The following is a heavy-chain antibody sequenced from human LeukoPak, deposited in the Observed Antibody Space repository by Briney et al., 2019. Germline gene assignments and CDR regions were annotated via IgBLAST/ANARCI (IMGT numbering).Heavy chain of an antibody. CDR3: ARGGYDFWSGYYSYYFDY. Sequence: GASVKVSCKASGYTFTSYDINWVRQATGQGLEWMGWMNPNSGNTGYAQKFQGRVTMTRNTSISTAYMELSSLRSEDTAVYYCARGGYDFWSGYYSYYFDYWSQGTLVTVSS. CDR1: GYTFTSYD. V-gene: IGHV1-8*01. D-gene: IGHD3-3*01. J-gene: IGHJ4*02. CDR2: MNPNSGNT.